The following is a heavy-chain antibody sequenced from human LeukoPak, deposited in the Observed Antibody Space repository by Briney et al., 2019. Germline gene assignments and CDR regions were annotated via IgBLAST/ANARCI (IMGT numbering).Heavy chain of an antibody. J-gene: IGHJ6*03. D-gene: IGHD4-17*01. V-gene: IGHV4-31*03. CDR1: GGSISSGGYY. CDR2: IYYSGST. CDR3: ARDSPRNYGDYMDV. Sequence: ASETLSLTCTVSGGSISSGGYYWSWIRQHPGKGLEWIGYIYYSGSTYYNPSLKSRVIISVDTSKNQFSLKLSSVTAADTAVYYCARDSPRNYGDYMDVWGKGTTVTVSS.